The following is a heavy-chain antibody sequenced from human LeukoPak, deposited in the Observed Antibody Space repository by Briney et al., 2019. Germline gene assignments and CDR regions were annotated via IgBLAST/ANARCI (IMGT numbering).Heavy chain of an antibody. CDR1: GYTFSSYG. V-gene: IGHV1-18*01. D-gene: IGHD3-3*01. J-gene: IGHJ4*02. CDR2: ISAYGHT. Sequence: ASVKVSCKTSGYTFSSYGITWVRQAPGQGLEWMGWISAYGHTKLARNLQARVTVTIDTSTTTAYMELRSPSSDDTAVYFCARETASGYLGLDFWGQGTLVTVSS. CDR3: ARETASGYLGLDF.